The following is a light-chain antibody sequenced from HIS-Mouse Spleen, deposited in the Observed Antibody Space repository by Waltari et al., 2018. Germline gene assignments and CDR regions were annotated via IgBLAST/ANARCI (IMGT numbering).Light chain of an antibody. CDR1: SSNIGSNY. Sequence: QSVLTQPPSASGTPGQRVTISCSGSSSNIGSNYVYWYQQLPGTAPKPLIYRNNRRPSGVPDRSSGSKSGTSASLAISGLRSEDEADYYCAAWDDSLSGPVFGGGTKLTVL. CDR2: RNN. CDR3: AAWDDSLSGPV. J-gene: IGLJ3*02. V-gene: IGLV1-47*01.